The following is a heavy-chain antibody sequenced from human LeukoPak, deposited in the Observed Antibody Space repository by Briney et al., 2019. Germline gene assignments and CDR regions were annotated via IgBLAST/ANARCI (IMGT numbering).Heavy chain of an antibody. CDR2: ISAYNGNT. V-gene: IGHV1-18*01. Sequence: GASVKVSCKASGYTFTSYDISWVRQAPGQGLERMGWISAYNGNTNYAQKLQGRVTMTTDTSTSTAYMELRSLRSDDTAVYYCARVRVSWNVPDDAFDIWGQGTMVTVSS. CDR1: GYTFTSYD. J-gene: IGHJ3*02. D-gene: IGHD1-1*01. CDR3: ARVRVSWNVPDDAFDI.